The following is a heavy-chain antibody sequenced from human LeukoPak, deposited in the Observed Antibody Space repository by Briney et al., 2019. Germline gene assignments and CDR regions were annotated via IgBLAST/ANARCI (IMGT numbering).Heavy chain of an antibody. CDR3: TRDPPFSSGWSQNHFDR. J-gene: IGHJ4*02. V-gene: IGHV3-30*04. D-gene: IGHD6-19*01. CDR1: GFTFDSYA. Sequence: PGRSLRLSCAPSGFTFDSYAMHWVRQAPGHGLEWVALISYDGVNQNYADSVQGRFTISRDKAINITYLQLNSLRSEDTALYYCTRDPPFSSGWSQNHFDRWGEGTLVSVCS. CDR2: ISYDGVNQ.